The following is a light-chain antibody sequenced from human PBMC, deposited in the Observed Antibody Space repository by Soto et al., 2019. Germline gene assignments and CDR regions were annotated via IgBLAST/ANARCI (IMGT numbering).Light chain of an antibody. J-gene: IGLJ2*01. CDR3: SSYTGSSTHVV. CDR1: SSDVGGYNY. V-gene: IGLV2-14*01. CDR2: EVR. Sequence: QSVLTQPASVSASPGQSITISCTGTSSDVGGYNYVSWYQQHPGKAPKLMIYEVRNRPSGVSNRFSGSKSGTTASLTISGLQAEDEADYYCSSYTGSSTHVVFGGGTKLTVL.